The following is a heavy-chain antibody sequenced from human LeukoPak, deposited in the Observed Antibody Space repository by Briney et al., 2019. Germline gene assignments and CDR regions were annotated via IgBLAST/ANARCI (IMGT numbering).Heavy chain of an antibody. CDR1: GRSVSSGSYY. CDR2: IYYSGST. V-gene: IGHV4-61*01. D-gene: IGHD2-15*01. Sequence: SETLSLTCTVSGRSVSSGSYYWSWLRQPPGKGLEWIGYIYYSGSTNYNPSLKSHVTISVDTSKNQFSLELSSVTAADTAVYYCARDRFPTRYCSGGSCYSSYYYYGMDVWGKGTTVTVSS. J-gene: IGHJ6*04. CDR3: ARDRFPTRYCSGGSCYSSYYYYGMDV.